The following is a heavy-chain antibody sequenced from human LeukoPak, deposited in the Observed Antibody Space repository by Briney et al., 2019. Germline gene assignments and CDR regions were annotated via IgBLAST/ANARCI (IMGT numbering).Heavy chain of an antibody. CDR1: GGSISSYY. D-gene: IGHD3-10*01. J-gene: IGHJ6*03. CDR3: ARVVRGVPAGYYYYMDV. CDR2: IYYSGST. V-gene: IGHV4-59*01. Sequence: SETLSLTCTVSGGSISSYYWSWIRQPPGKGLEWIGYIYYSGSTNYNPSLKSRVTISVDTSKDQFSLKLSSVTAADTAVYYCARVVRGVPAGYYYYMDVWGKGTTVTISS.